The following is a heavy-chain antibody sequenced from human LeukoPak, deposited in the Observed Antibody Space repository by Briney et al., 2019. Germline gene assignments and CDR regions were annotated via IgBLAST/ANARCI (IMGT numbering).Heavy chain of an antibody. Sequence: ASVKVSCKASGYIFTSYSMHWVRQAPGQRLEWMGWINAGNGNTKYSQKFQGRVTITRDTFASTAYMELSSPRSEDTAVYYCASAYCGGDCYFVSHAFDIWGQGTMVTVSP. CDR2: INAGNGNT. D-gene: IGHD2-21*02. CDR3: ASAYCGGDCYFVSHAFDI. J-gene: IGHJ3*02. CDR1: GYIFTSYS. V-gene: IGHV1-3*01.